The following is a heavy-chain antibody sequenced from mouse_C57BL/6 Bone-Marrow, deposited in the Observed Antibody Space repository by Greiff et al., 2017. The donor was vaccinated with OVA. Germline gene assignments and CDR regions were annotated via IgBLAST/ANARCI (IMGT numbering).Heavy chain of an antibody. Sequence: VQLKQSGAELARPGASVKLSCKASGYTFTSYGISWVKQRTGQGLEWIGEIYPRSGNTYYNEKFKGKATLTADKSSSTAYMELRSLTSEDSAVYFCAREGLYYGSSPWFAYWGQGTLVTVSA. J-gene: IGHJ3*01. CDR2: IYPRSGNT. V-gene: IGHV1-81*01. CDR1: GYTFTSYG. CDR3: AREGLYYGSSPWFAY. D-gene: IGHD1-1*01.